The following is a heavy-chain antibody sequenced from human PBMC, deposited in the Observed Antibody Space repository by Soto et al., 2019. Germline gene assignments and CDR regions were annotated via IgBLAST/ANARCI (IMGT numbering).Heavy chain of an antibody. V-gene: IGHV1-18*01. D-gene: IGHD4-17*01. CDR3: ASMNFQIDYGGNSEYFQH. CDR2: ISAYNGNT. CDR1: GYTFTSYG. J-gene: IGHJ1*01. Sequence: QVQLVQSGAEVKKPGASVKVSCKASGYTFTSYGISWVRQAPGQGLEWMGWISAYNGNTNYAQKLRGRVTMTTDTSTSTAYMELRSLRSDDTAVYYCASMNFQIDYGGNSEYFQHWGQGTLVTVSS.